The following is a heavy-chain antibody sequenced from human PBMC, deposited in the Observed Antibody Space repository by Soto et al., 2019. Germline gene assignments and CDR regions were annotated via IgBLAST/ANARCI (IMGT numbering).Heavy chain of an antibody. Sequence: PGGSLILSCAASGFTFNSYGMHWVRQAPGKGLEWVVVISFDGRNTYYADSVKGRFTISRDNSKNTLYLQMTSLRAEDTAVYYCARDEGFAVGYWGQGTPVTVSS. V-gene: IGHV3-30*03. CDR3: ARDEGFAVGY. D-gene: IGHD1-26*01. CDR1: GFTFNSYG. J-gene: IGHJ4*02. CDR2: ISFDGRNT.